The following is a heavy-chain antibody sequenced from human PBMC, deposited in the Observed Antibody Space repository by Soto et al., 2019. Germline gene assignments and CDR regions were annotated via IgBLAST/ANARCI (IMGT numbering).Heavy chain of an antibody. D-gene: IGHD3-22*01. V-gene: IGHV1-69*01. CDR3: ARDRYYDGVGYHYESAY. CDR1: GGDFINYG. J-gene: IGHJ4*02. CDR2: IIPIFRSA. Sequence: QVQLVQSGAEVKKPGSSVKVSCKASGGDFINYGISWVRQAPGQALERMGAIIPIFRSANYAQKFQGRFTIAADESTTTAYMELTTLTSEDTAVYYCARDRYYDGVGYHYESAYWGQGTLVTVSS.